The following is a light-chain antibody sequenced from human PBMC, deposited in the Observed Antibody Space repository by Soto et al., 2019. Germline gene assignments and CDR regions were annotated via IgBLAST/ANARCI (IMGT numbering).Light chain of an antibody. CDR2: GAS. Sequence: ELVLTQSPGTLSLSPGERATLSCRASQSVSSSYLAWYQQKPGQAPRLLIYGASSRATGIPDRFSGSGSGTDFTVTISRLEPYDFAVYYCQQYGSSPSWTFGQGTEVDIK. CDR3: QQYGSSPSWT. J-gene: IGKJ1*01. V-gene: IGKV3-20*01. CDR1: QSVSSSY.